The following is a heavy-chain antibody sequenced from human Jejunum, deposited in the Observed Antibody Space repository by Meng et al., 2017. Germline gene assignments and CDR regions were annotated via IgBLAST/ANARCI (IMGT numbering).Heavy chain of an antibody. J-gene: IGHJ5*02. CDR1: GGSFSGYY. CDR2: INHSGST. V-gene: IGHV4-34*01. Sequence: QVQVQQWGAGLLKPSETLSLTCTVYGGSFSGYYWSWIRQPPGKGLEWIGEINHSGSTSYNPSLKSRVTISVDTSKNQFSLNLSSVTAADTAIYYCARVSKPYGSGLDPWGQGTLVTVSS. CDR3: ARVSKPYGSGLDP. D-gene: IGHD3-10*01.